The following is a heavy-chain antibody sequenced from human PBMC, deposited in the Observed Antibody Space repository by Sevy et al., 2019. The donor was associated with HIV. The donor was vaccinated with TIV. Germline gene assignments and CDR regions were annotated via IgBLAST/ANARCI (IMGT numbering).Heavy chain of an antibody. CDR3: ARGNGSCWYGKFDP. CDR2: IVGNGGST. J-gene: IGHJ5*02. D-gene: IGHD6-19*01. Sequence: GGSLRLSCAVSGFTFSIYAMTWVRQAPGKGLECVSGIVGNGGSTYYADSVKGRFTISRDTSKNTLYLHMDSLRAEDTAVYYCARGNGSCWYGKFDPWGQGTLVTVSS. V-gene: IGHV3-23*01. CDR1: GFTFSIYA.